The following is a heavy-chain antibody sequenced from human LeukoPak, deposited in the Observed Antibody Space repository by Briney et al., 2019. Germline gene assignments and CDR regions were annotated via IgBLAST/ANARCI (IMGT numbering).Heavy chain of an antibody. D-gene: IGHD6-13*01. V-gene: IGHV1-46*01. J-gene: IGHJ4*02. Sequence: ASVKVSCKATGYTFTAYYMHWVRQATGQGLEWMGIINPSGGTTSSAQKFQGRVTLTRDMSTSTVYMELSSLRSEDTAVYYCARVTGYMVEDYFDYWGQGTLVTVSS. CDR2: INPSGGTT. CDR1: GYTFTAYY. CDR3: ARVTGYMVEDYFDY.